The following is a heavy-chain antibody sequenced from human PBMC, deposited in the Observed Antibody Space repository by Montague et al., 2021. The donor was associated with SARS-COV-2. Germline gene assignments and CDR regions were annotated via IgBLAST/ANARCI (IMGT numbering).Heavy chain of an antibody. CDR2: ISSSSSYL. D-gene: IGHD3-22*01. CDR3: ARDIEGITMIVVVRRYYYYGMDV. V-gene: IGHV3-21*01. J-gene: IGHJ6*02. CDR1: GFTVSSYS. Sequence: SLRLSCAASGFTVSSYSLNWVRQAPGKGLEWVSSISSSSSYLYYSYSXXVLFTISRYNAKNSLYLQMNSLRAEDTAVSYCARDIEGITMIVVVRRYYYYGMDVWGQGTTVTVSS.